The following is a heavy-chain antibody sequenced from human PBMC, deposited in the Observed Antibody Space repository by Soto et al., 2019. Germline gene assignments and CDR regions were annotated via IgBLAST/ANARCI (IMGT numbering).Heavy chain of an antibody. CDR3: ARGGLAARKGRWFDP. CDR1: GDSISSYY. V-gene: IGHV4-59*01. CDR2: IHYSGST. Sequence: SETLSLTCTVSGDSISSYYCVCIRHPPGKGLEWIGYIHYSGSTNYNPSLKSRVTISVDTPKNQFSLKVNSMTAADTAVYYCARGGLAARKGRWFDPWGQGTLVTVSS. D-gene: IGHD6-6*01. J-gene: IGHJ5*02.